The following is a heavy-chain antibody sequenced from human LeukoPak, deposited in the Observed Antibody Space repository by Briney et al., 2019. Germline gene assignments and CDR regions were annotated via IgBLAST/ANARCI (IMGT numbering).Heavy chain of an antibody. V-gene: IGHV4-34*01. Sequence: GSLRLSCAASGFTFSNAWMTWVRQAPGKGLEWIGEINHNGSTNYNPSLKSRVTISVDTSKNQFSLKLSSVTAADTAVYYCARVIRGEARSYGSGSYLFPLDYWGQGTLVTVSS. D-gene: IGHD3-10*01. CDR3: ARVIRGEARSYGSGSYLFPLDY. J-gene: IGHJ4*02. CDR2: INHNGST. CDR1: GFTFSNAW.